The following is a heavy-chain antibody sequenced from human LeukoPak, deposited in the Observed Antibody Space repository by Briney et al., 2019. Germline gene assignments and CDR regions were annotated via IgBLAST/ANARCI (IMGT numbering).Heavy chain of an antibody. CDR3: AKDMSPDGSNWYFFDS. D-gene: IGHD6-13*01. J-gene: IGHJ4*02. Sequence: PLRLSCAGSGFTFDDYAMHWVRQVPGKGLEWVSGIGWNSGSTGHADSVKGRFTISRDNAKNSLYLQMNNVRVEDTALYYCAKDMSPDGSNWYFFDSWGQGTLVTVSS. CDR2: IGWNSGST. CDR1: GFTFDDYA. V-gene: IGHV3-9*01.